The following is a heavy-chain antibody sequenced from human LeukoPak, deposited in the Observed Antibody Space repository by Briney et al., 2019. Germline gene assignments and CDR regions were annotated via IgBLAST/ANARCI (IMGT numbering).Heavy chain of an antibody. D-gene: IGHD1-26*01. CDR3: ARDAQWELRAFDV. J-gene: IGHJ3*01. Sequence: ASVKVSCKASGYTFTGYYMHWVRQAPGQGLEWMGWINPNSGGTNYAQKFEGRVTITADKSTNTTYMEISSLTSDDTAVYYCARDAQWELRAFDVWGRGTMVIVSS. CDR1: GYTFTGYY. V-gene: IGHV1-2*02. CDR2: INPNSGGT.